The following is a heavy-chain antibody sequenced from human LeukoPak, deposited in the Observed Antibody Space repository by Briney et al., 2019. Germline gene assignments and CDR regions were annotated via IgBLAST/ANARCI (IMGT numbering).Heavy chain of an antibody. CDR2: MNPNSGNT. Sequence: ATVKLSCKASGYTFTSYDINWVRQATGQGLEWMGWMNPNSGNTGYAQKFQGRVTMTRNTSISTAYMELSSLRSEDTAVYYCARGEDSSGGDYWGQGTLVTVSS. CDR3: ARGEDSSGGDY. J-gene: IGHJ4*02. D-gene: IGHD3-22*01. V-gene: IGHV1-8*01. CDR1: GYTFTSYD.